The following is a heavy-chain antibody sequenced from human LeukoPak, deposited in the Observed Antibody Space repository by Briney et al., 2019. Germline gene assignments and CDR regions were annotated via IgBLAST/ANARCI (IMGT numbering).Heavy chain of an antibody. J-gene: IGHJ4*02. D-gene: IGHD1-1*01. V-gene: IGHV4-59*01. Sequence: SETLSLTCTVSGGSISSYYWSWIRQPPGKGLEWIGYIYYSGGTNYNPSLKSRVTISVDTSKNQFSLKLSSVTAADTAVYYCARVSGVRRGDFDYWGQGTLVTVSS. CDR1: GGSISSYY. CDR3: ARVSGVRRGDFDY. CDR2: IYYSGGT.